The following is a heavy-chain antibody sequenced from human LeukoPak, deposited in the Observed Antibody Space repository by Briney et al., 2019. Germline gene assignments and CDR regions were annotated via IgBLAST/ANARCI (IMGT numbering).Heavy chain of an antibody. CDR1: GYSISSGYY. CDR2: IYHSGST. CDR3: ARDSRY. J-gene: IGHJ4*02. V-gene: IGHV4-38-2*02. Sequence: SETLSHTCTVSGYSISSGYYWGWIRQPPGKGLEWIGSIYHSGSTYYNPSLKSRVTISVDTSKNQFPLKLSSVTAADTAVYYCARDSRYWGQGTLVTVSS.